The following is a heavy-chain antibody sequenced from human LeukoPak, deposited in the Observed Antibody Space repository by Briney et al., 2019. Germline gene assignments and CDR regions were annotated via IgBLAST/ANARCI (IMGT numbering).Heavy chain of an antibody. CDR2: INSDGSST. CDR3: ARGPAYYFDTSGYHSGY. D-gene: IGHD3-22*01. V-gene: IGHV3-74*01. J-gene: IGHJ4*02. CDR1: GFTFTTYW. Sequence: GGSLRLSCAASGFTFTTYWMHWVRQAPGKGLVWVSRINSDGSSTNYADSVKGRFAISRDNAKNTLYLQMNSLRADDTAVYYCARGPAYYFDTSGYHSGYWGQGTLVTVSS.